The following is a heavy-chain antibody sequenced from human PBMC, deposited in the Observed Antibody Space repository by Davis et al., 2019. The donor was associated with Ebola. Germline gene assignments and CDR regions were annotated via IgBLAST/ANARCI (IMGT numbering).Heavy chain of an antibody. J-gene: IGHJ3*02. D-gene: IGHD2-8*02. CDR2: ISSSSSYI. CDR1: GFTFSSYS. CDR3: ARDAITLVVGVYDI. V-gene: IGHV3-21*04. Sequence: GESLKISCAASGFTFSSYSMNWVRQAPGKGLEWVSSISSSSSYIYYADSVKGRFTISRDNAKNSLYLQMNTLRAEDTAVYYCARDAITLVVGVYDIWGQGTMVTVSS.